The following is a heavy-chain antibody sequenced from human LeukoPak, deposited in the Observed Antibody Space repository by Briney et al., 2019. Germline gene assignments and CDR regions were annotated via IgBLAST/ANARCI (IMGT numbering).Heavy chain of an antibody. V-gene: IGHV4-39*01. CDR3: ARLWGAWFDP. CDR2: IYYSGST. CDR1: SGSISTSNYY. D-gene: IGHD2-21*01. J-gene: IGHJ5*02. Sequence: PSETLSLTCTVSSGSISTSNYYWGWIRQPPGKGLEWIGSIYYSGSTYYNPSLKSRVTISVDTSKNQFSLKLSSVTAADTAVYYCARLWGAWFDPWGQGTLVTVSS.